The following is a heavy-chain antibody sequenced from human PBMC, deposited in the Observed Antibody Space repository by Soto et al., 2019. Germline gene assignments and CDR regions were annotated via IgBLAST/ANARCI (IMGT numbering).Heavy chain of an antibody. J-gene: IGHJ3*02. CDR3: RRNHNGFNRVFDT. Sequence: QLQLQESGPGLVRPSQTLSLTCSVSGGSITSGGYYWGWIRQLPGKGLEWVAYVYSSGRTYYNPSLESRFPISLDISRTKSPLTLRSLTAATTPIFSGRRNHNGFNRVFDTWAKGQWSPSLQ. D-gene: IGHD2-8*01. CDR1: GGSITSGGYY. CDR2: VYSSGRT. V-gene: IGHV4-31*03.